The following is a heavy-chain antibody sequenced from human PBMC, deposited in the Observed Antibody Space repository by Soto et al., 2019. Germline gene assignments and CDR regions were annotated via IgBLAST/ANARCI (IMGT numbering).Heavy chain of an antibody. D-gene: IGHD3-3*01. J-gene: IGHJ4*02. Sequence: GGSLRLSCAASGFTFSSYAMSWVRQAPGKGLEWVSAISGSGGSSYYADSVKGRFTTSRDNSKNTLYLQMNSLRAEDTAVYYCAKDPNFLEWFFFEYWGQGTLVTVSS. CDR1: GFTFSSYA. CDR3: AKDPNFLEWFFFEY. CDR2: ISGSGGSS. V-gene: IGHV3-23*01.